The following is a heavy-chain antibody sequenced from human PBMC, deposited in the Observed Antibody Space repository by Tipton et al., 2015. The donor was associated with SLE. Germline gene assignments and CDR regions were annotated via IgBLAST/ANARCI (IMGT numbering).Heavy chain of an antibody. Sequence: TLSLTCTVSGGSISSHYWSWIRQPPGKGLEWIGYIYYSGSTNYNPSLKSRVTISVDTSKNQFSLKLSSVTAADTAVYYCARASPHSSSWGTYYYYGMDVWGQGTTVTVSS. CDR3: ARASPHSSSWGTYYYYGMDV. CDR2: IYYSGST. CDR1: GGSISSHY. V-gene: IGHV4-59*11. D-gene: IGHD6-13*01. J-gene: IGHJ6*02.